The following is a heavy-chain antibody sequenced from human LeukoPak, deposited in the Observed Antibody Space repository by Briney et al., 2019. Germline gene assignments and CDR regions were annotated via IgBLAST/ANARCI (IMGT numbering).Heavy chain of an antibody. J-gene: IGHJ6*02. CDR2: ISTDGKST. CDR3: VRDYQFIQEV. Sequence: PGGSLRLSCVASGFTFSNYWMLWVRQAPGKGLMWVSLISTDGKSTRYAESVKGRFTISRVNAKNALYLQMDILRVEDTALYFCVRDYQFIQEVWGQGTTVTVSS. CDR1: GFTFSNYW. D-gene: IGHD2-2*01. V-gene: IGHV3-74*01.